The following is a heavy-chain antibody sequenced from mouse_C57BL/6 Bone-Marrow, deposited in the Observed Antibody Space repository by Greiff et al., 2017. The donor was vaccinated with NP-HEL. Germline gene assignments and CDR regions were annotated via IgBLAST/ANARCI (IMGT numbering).Heavy chain of an antibody. CDR2: IDPETGGT. V-gene: IGHV1-15*01. Sequence: QVQLKQSGAELVRPGASVTLSCKASGYTFTDYEMHWVKQTPVHGLEWIGAIDPETGGTAYNQKFKGKAILTADKSSSTAYMELRSLTSEDSAVYYCTNDYQAWFAYWGQGTLVTVSA. D-gene: IGHD2-4*01. J-gene: IGHJ3*01. CDR3: TNDYQAWFAY. CDR1: GYTFTDYE.